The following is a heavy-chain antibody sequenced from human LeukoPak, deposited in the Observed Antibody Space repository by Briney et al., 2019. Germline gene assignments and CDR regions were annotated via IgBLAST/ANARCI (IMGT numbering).Heavy chain of an antibody. D-gene: IGHD3/OR15-3a*01. J-gene: IGHJ6*02. CDR3: TRLDNYYGTDV. V-gene: IGHV3-73*01. CDR1: GFTFSGSA. Sequence: PGGSLRLSCAASGFTFSGSAMHWVRQASGKGLEWVGRIRSKANSYATAYAASVKGRFTISRDDSKNTAYLQMNSLKTEDTAVYYCTRLDNYYGTDVWGQGTTVTVSS. CDR2: IRSKANSYAT.